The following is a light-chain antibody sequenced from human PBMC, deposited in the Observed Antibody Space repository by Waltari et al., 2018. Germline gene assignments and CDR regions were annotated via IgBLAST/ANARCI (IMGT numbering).Light chain of an antibody. CDR2: KVS. V-gene: IGKV2-30*02. CDR3: MQGSHWPRT. J-gene: IGKJ2*01. Sequence: DVVMAQSPLSLPVTLGQQASIPCRSSQSPVHSDGNTYLKWCQQRPGQSPRRLIYKVSRRDSGVPDRFSGSGSGTDFTLKISRVEAEDVGVYYCMQGSHWPRTFGQGTKLEI. CDR1: QSPVHSDGNTY.